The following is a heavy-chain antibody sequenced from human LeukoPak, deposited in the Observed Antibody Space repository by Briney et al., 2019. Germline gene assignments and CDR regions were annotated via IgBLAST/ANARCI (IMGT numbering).Heavy chain of an antibody. CDR1: GFTFGSYA. V-gene: IGHV3-30-3*01. J-gene: IGHJ6*02. D-gene: IGHD5-12*01. Sequence: GRSLRLSCAASGFTFGSYAMHWVRQAPGKGLEWVAVISYDGSNKYYADSVKGRFTISRDNSKNTLYLQMNSLRAEDTAVYYCARVLFSGYGGPYYYGMDVWGQGTTVTVSS. CDR2: ISYDGSNK. CDR3: ARVLFSGYGGPYYYGMDV.